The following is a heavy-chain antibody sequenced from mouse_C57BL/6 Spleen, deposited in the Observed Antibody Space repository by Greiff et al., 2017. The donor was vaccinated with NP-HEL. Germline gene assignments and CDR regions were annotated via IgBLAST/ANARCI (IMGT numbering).Heavy chain of an antibody. CDR1: GFTFSSYG. CDR3: ARRYYDYDDAMDY. V-gene: IGHV5-6*01. CDR2: ISSGGSYT. D-gene: IGHD2-4*01. Sequence: EVQRVESGGDLVKPGGSLKLSCAASGFTFSSYGMSWVRQTPDKRLEWVATISSGGSYTYYPDSVKGRFTISRDNAKNTLYLQMSSLKSEDTAMYYCARRYYDYDDAMDYWGQGTSVTVSS. J-gene: IGHJ4*01.